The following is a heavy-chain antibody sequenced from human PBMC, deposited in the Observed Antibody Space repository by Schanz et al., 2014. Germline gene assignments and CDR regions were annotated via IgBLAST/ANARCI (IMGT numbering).Heavy chain of an antibody. CDR3: ARAYCAGSSCPIFDY. D-gene: IGHD2-21*01. J-gene: IGHJ4*02. CDR1: GYSFSTYA. Sequence: QVHLVQSESELKNPGASVKVSCKTSGYSFSTYAMNWVRQAPGQGLEWMGWINTKTGNPTYAQGFTGRFVFSLDTSVSTPNLQIPTLKAADTAIYYCARAYCAGSSCPIFDYWGQGTLVTVSS. CDR2: INTKTGNP. V-gene: IGHV7-4-1*01.